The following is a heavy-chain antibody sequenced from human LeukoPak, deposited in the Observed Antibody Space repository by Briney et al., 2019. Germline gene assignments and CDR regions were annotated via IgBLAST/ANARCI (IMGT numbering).Heavy chain of an antibody. CDR2: ISGSGGST. J-gene: IGHJ4*02. CDR3: AKVLSANVMTTVTTVFDY. Sequence: GGSLRLSCAASGFTFSSYAMSWVRQAPGKGLEWVSAISGSGGSTYYADSVKGRFTISRDNSKNTLYLQMNSLRAEDTAVYHCAKVLSANVMTTVTTVFDYWGQGTLVTVSS. V-gene: IGHV3-23*01. D-gene: IGHD4-11*01. CDR1: GFTFSSYA.